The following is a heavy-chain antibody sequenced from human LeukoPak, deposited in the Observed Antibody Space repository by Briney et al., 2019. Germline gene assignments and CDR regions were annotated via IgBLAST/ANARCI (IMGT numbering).Heavy chain of an antibody. Sequence: GGSLRLSCAASGFSVSNIYISWVRQAPGQGLEWVSITYRGESTFYADSVKGRFSISRDTSKNTLSLQLNNLRAEDTAVYYCARVLEVFSDAFDIWGQGTTVIVSS. V-gene: IGHV3-53*01. D-gene: IGHD3-3*01. J-gene: IGHJ3*02. CDR3: ARVLEVFSDAFDI. CDR2: TYRGEST. CDR1: GFSVSNIY.